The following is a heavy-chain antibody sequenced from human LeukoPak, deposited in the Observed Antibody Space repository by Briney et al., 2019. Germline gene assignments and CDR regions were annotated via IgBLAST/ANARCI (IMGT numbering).Heavy chain of an antibody. CDR2: ISGSGRNT. Sequence: AGGSLRLSCAGSGFTFSSYAMSWVRQAPGQGLEWVSAISGSGRNTYYADSVKGRFTISRDNSKNTLYLQMNSLRAEDTALYYCAKDRTVRGVIIYYFDSWGQGTLVTVSS. CDR1: GFTFSSYA. V-gene: IGHV3-23*01. J-gene: IGHJ4*02. CDR3: AKDRTVRGVIIYYFDS. D-gene: IGHD3-10*01.